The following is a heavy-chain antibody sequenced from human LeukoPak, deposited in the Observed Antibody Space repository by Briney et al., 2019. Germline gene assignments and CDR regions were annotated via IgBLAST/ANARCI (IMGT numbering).Heavy chain of an antibody. CDR2: IVYDGSNK. J-gene: IGHJ4*02. D-gene: IGHD2-8*02. Sequence: GGSLRLSCAASGFTFSIYGMRWVRQAPGNGLECVAFIVYDGSNKYYADSVKGRFTISRDNSKNTLYLQMNSLRTEDTAVYYGAKDRSGPLDYWGEGTLVTVSS. V-gene: IGHV3-30*02. CDR1: GFTFSIYG. CDR3: AKDRSGPLDY.